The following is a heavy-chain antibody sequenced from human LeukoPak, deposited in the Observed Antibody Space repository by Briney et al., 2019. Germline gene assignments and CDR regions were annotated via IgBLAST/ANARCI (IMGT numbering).Heavy chain of an antibody. V-gene: IGHV4-38-2*02. D-gene: IGHD5-18*01. Sequence: PSETLSLTCTVSGYSISSGYYWGWIRQPPGKGLEWIGSIYHSGKTYYNPSLKSPVTISVDTSKNQFSLKLSSVTAADTAVYYCARASGGYSYGYPDYWGQGTLVTVSS. CDR3: ARASGGYSYGYPDY. CDR2: IYHSGKT. CDR1: GYSISSGYY. J-gene: IGHJ4*02.